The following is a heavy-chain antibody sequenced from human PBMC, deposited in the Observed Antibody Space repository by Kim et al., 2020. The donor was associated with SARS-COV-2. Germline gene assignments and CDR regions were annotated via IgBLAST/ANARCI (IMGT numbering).Heavy chain of an antibody. D-gene: IGHD1-1*01. Sequence: DSVKGRFTISRDNAKNTLYLQMSSLRAEDTAVYYCARDARYDNYYYYGMDVWGQGTTVTVSS. CDR3: ARDARYDNYYYYGMDV. J-gene: IGHJ6*02. V-gene: IGHV3-74*01.